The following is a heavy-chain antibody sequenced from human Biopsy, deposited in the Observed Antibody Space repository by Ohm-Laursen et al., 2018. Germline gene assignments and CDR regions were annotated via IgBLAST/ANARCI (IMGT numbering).Heavy chain of an antibody. D-gene: IGHD2/OR15-2a*01. CDR3: AKNLAVSSYALDI. CDR1: GGSLSGYY. J-gene: IGHJ3*02. Sequence: SDTLSLTCAVYGGSLSGYYWNWIRQSPGKGLERIGEINHRGFTSNNPSLKSRVTISVDTSKNQFSLKLGSVTAADTAVYYCAKNLAVSSYALDIWGQGTMVTVSS. CDR2: INHRGFT. V-gene: IGHV4-34*01.